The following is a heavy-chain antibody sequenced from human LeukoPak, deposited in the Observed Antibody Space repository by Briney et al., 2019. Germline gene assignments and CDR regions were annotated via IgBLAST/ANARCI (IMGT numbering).Heavy chain of an antibody. D-gene: IGHD5-18*01. CDR3: APRGDIEHSYVYGKWFDP. Sequence: PSETLSLTCAVHGGSFSAYYWTWIRQPPGKGLGWIGEINHSGSSNYNSSLRSRVTISVDTSYKQFSLRLSSVTAADTAVYYCAPRGDIEHSYVYGKWFDPWGQGTRVTVSS. CDR1: GGSFSAYY. V-gene: IGHV4-34*01. J-gene: IGHJ5*02. CDR2: INHSGSS.